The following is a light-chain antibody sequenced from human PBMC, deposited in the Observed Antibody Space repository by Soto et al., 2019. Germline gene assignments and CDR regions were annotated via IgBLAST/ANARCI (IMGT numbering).Light chain of an antibody. J-gene: IGLJ1*01. V-gene: IGLV2-14*01. CDR1: SSDIGIYKY. Sequence: QSVLTQPASVSGSPGQSIAISCTGSSSDIGIYKYVSWYQQHPGKVPKLIIYEVTNRPSGVYNRFSGSKSGNTASLTISGLQAEDEADYYCSSYTTSSTRVFGPGTKLTVL. CDR2: EVT. CDR3: SSYTTSSTRV.